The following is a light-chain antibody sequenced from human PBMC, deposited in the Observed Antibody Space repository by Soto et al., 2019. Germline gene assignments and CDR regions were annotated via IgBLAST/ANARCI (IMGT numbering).Light chain of an antibody. V-gene: IGLV2-8*01. J-gene: IGLJ3*02. CDR2: EVS. Sequence: QSALTQPPSASGSRGQSVTISCTGTSSDVGGYNYVSWYQQHPGKAPKLMIYEVSKRPSGVPDRFSGSKSGNTASLTVSGLQPEDEAEYYCSSYAGSNNLGVFGGGTKLTVL. CDR1: SSDVGGYNY. CDR3: SSYAGSNNLGV.